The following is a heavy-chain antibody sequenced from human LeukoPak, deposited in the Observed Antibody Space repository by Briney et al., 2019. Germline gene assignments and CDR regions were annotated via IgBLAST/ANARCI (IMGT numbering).Heavy chain of an antibody. J-gene: IGHJ4*02. CDR1: GGSISSSSYY. CDR2: IYYSGST. Sequence: PSETLSLTCTVSGGSISSSSYYWGWIRQPPGKGLAWIGSIYYSGSTYYNPSLKSRVTISVDTSKNQFSLKLSSVTAADTAVYYCARYTSIGESGYWGQGTLVTVSS. V-gene: IGHV4-39*07. CDR3: ARYTSIGESGY. D-gene: IGHD3-10*01.